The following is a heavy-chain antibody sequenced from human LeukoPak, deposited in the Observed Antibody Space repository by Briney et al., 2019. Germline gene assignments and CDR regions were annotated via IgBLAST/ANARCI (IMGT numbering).Heavy chain of an antibody. Sequence: SETLSLTCTVSGDTIRSYYWSWIRQPAGKGLEWIGRMYNGGSTNYNPSLKSRVTMSGDTSKNQVSLRLTSVAAADTAVYYCARGSRSGWPIHWGQGTLVTVSS. J-gene: IGHJ4*02. V-gene: IGHV4-4*07. D-gene: IGHD6-25*01. CDR1: GDTIRSYY. CDR3: ARGSRSGWPIH. CDR2: MYNGGST.